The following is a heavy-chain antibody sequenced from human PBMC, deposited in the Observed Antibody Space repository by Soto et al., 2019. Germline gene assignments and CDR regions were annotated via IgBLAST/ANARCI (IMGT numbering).Heavy chain of an antibody. CDR1: GFTFSSYA. CDR3: ERERSGYSYADS. D-gene: IGHD5-18*01. V-gene: IGHV3-23*01. Sequence: EVQLLESGGGLVQPGGSLRLSCAASGFTFSSYAMSWVRQAPGKGLEWVSAISGSGANTYYTDSVKGRFTISRDNFKNTLYLQMNSLRAEDSAMFYCERERSGYSYADSWGQGTLVTVSS. CDR2: ISGSGANT. J-gene: IGHJ4*02.